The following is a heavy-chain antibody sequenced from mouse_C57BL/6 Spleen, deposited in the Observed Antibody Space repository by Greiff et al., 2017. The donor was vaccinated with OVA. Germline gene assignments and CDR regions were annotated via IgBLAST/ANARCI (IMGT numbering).Heavy chain of an antibody. D-gene: IGHD1-1*01. CDR1: GFTFSDYY. J-gene: IGHJ1*03. CDR3: ARASYGSSPWYFDV. V-gene: IGHV5-16*01. CDR2: INYDGSST. Sequence: EVKLVESAGGLVQPGSSMKLSCTASGFTFSDYYMAWVRQVPEKGLEWVANINYDGSSTYYLDSLKSRFIISRDNAKNILYLQMSSLKSEDTATYYCARASYGSSPWYFDVWGTGTTVTVSS.